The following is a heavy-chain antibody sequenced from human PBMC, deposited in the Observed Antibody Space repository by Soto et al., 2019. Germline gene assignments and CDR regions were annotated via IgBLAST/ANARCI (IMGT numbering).Heavy chain of an antibody. J-gene: IGHJ5*02. Sequence: GGSLRLSCAASGFTFSDYYMTWLRQAPGKGPECISYISFGSSFTNYADSVEGRFTISRDNAKNTLYLQMNSLRVEDTAVYYCARGLSRRILNYLDPWGHGVLVPVSS. CDR3: ARGLSRRILNYLDP. V-gene: IGHV3-11*06. CDR2: ISFGSSFT. D-gene: IGHD2-15*01. CDR1: GFTFSDYY.